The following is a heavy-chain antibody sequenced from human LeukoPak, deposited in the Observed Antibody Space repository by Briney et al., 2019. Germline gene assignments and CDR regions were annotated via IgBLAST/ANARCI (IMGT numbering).Heavy chain of an antibody. CDR3: AKVREGYSFAPIDY. V-gene: IGHV3-23*01. D-gene: IGHD5-18*01. CDR1: GFTFSSYA. CDR2: ISVSGGST. J-gene: IGHJ4*02. Sequence: GGSLRLSCAASGFTFSSYAMSWVRQAPGKGLEWVSAISVSGGSTYYAGSVKGRFTISRDNSKSTLFLQMNSLRAEDAAVYYCAKVREGYSFAPIDYWGQGTLVTVSS.